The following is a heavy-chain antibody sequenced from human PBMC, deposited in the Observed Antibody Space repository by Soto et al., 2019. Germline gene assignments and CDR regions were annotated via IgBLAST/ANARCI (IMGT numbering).Heavy chain of an antibody. CDR1: GGSISSYY. J-gene: IGHJ4*02. Sequence: QVQLQESGPGLVKPSETLSLTCTVSGGSISSYYWSWIRQPPGKGLEWIGYVYYSGSTNYNPSLKSRVTISVDTPKKQFSLKLSSVTAADTAVYYCAREGSFAGRFDYWGQGTLVTVSS. CDR3: AREGSFAGRFDY. D-gene: IGHD1-26*01. V-gene: IGHV4-59*01. CDR2: VYYSGST.